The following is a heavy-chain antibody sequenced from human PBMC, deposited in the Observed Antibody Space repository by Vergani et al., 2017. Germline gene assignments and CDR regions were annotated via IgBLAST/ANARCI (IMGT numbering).Heavy chain of an antibody. J-gene: IGHJ4*02. D-gene: IGHD5-18*01. CDR2: IIPNSGGT. CDR3: ARALQLWSSFDY. CDR1: GGTFSSYA. Sequence: QVQLVQSGAEVKKPGSSVKVSCKASGGTFSSYAISWVRQAPGQGLEWMGGIIPNSGGTNYAQKFQGWVTMTRDTSISTAYMELSRLRSDDTAVYYCARALQLWSSFDYWGQGTLVTVSS. V-gene: IGHV1-2*04.